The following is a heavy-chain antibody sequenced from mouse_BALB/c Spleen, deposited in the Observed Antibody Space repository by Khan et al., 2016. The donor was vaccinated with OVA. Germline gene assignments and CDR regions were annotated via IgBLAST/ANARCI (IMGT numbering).Heavy chain of an antibody. CDR2: VSTGGGYT. V-gene: IGHV5-6*01. J-gene: IGHJ3*01. CDR3: TRLAYYYDSEGFAY. CDR1: GFTFSTYG. D-gene: IGHD1-1*01. Sequence: EVELVESGGDLVKPGGSLKLSCAASGFTFSTYGMSWVHQTPDKRLEWVATVSTGGGYTYYPDSVKGRFTISRDNAKNTLYLQMSGLKSEDTAIFYCTRLAYYYDSEGFAYWGQGTLVTVSA.